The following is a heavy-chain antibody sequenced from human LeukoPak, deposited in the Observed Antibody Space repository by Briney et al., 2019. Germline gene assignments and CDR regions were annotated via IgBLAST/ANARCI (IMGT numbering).Heavy chain of an antibody. V-gene: IGHV3-23*01. CDR3: AKGPDSGLRYFDY. CDR2: ISGYGGST. D-gene: IGHD5-12*01. J-gene: IGHJ4*02. Sequence: GGSLRLSCAASGFTFSSYAMSWVRQAPGKGLEWVSAISGYGGSTYYADSVKGRFTISRDNSKNTLYLQMNSLRAEDTAVYYCAKGPDSGLRYFDYWGQGTLVTVSS. CDR1: GFTFSSYA.